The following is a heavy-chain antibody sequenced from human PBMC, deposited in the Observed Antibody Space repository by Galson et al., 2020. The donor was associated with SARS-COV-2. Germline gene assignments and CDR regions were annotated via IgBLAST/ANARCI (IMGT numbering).Heavy chain of an antibody. CDR1: GGSISDYH. J-gene: IGHJ5*02. V-gene: IGHV4-59*01. CDR3: ARDASRGLDP. D-gene: IGHD2-2*01. Sequence: SETLSLTCTLSGGSISDYHWSWIRPPPGKGLEWLGYIYYTGSTTYNPSLKSRVSISIDTSKRHFSLTLSSVTAADTAVYYCARDASRGLDPWGQGTLVTVSS. CDR2: IYYTGST.